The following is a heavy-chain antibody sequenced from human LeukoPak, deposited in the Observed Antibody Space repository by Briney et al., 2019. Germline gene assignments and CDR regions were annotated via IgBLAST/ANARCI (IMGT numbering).Heavy chain of an antibody. CDR2: VWHSGST. Sequence: PSETLSLTCTVSGYSISSGYYWGWIRQSPGKGLEWIGNVWHSGSTYYIPSLKSRITISVDTSKNQFSLSLSSVTVADTAVYYCARAGTNLGDYDFWGQGTLVTVSS. V-gene: IGHV4-38-2*02. J-gene: IGHJ4*02. CDR3: ARAGTNLGDYDF. D-gene: IGHD4-17*01. CDR1: GYSISSGYY.